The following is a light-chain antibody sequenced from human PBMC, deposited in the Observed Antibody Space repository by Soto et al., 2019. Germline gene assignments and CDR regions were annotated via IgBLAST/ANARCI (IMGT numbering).Light chain of an antibody. Sequence: QSVLTQPASVSGSLGQSITISCTGTSSDIGGYKYVSWYQQHPGKAPKLIIFEVSNRPSGVSDRFSGSNSGNTASLTISGPQAEDEADYYCTSYSRYRVLVFGGGTKGTVL. J-gene: IGLJ3*02. V-gene: IGLV2-14*01. CDR1: SSDIGGYKY. CDR3: TSYSRYRVLV. CDR2: EVS.